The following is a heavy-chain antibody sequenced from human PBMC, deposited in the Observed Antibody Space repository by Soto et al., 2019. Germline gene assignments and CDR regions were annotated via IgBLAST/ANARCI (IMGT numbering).Heavy chain of an antibody. CDR3: ARDLTGDLFRPWFDP. Sequence: SVKVSCNASGGTFSSYAISWVRQAPGQGLEWMGGIIPIFGTANYAQKFQGRVTITADESTSTAYMELSSLRSEDTAVYYCARDLTGDLFRPWFDPWGQGTLVTVSS. V-gene: IGHV1-69*13. J-gene: IGHJ5*02. D-gene: IGHD7-27*01. CDR1: GGTFSSYA. CDR2: IIPIFGTA.